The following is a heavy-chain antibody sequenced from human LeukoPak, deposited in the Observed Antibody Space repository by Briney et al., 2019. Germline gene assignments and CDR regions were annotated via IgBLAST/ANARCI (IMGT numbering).Heavy chain of an antibody. D-gene: IGHD5/OR15-5a*01. V-gene: IGHV3-23*01. J-gene: IGHJ5*02. Sequence: GGSLRLSCTASGFTLSTYAMNWVRQAPGKGLEWVSSISHSGDTSDYADSVKGRFTISRDNPKNTLYLQMNSLSAEDTAMYYCRRQFLVGVSWGPGTLVTVSS. CDR3: RRQFLVGVS. CDR2: ISHSGDTS. CDR1: GFTLSTYA.